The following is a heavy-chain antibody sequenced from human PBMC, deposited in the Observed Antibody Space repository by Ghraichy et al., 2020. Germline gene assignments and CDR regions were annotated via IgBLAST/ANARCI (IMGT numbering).Heavy chain of an antibody. Sequence: SETLSLTCTVSGASISGFYWSWIRQPPGRGLEWIGHIYYSGTTNYSPSLKSRLTLSVDRSQNLVSLRLSSMTSADTAVYYCARVPTMFGVAPWGMDIWGPGTTVTDS. J-gene: IGHJ6*02. CDR2: IYYSGTT. V-gene: IGHV4-59*01. CDR3: ARVPTMFGVAPWGMDI. CDR1: GASISGFY. D-gene: IGHD3-3*01.